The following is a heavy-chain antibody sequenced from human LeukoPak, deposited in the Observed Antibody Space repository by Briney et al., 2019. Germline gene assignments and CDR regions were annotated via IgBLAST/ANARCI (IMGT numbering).Heavy chain of an antibody. J-gene: IGHJ3*02. CDR1: GGSISSYY. Sequence: SETLSLTCTVSGGSISSYYWSWLRQPAGKGLEWIGRIYTSGSTNYNPSLKSRVTMSVDTSKNQFSLKLSSVTAADTAVYYCARDRTIFGVVILDAFDIWGQGTMVTVSS. CDR2: IYTSGST. D-gene: IGHD3-3*01. CDR3: ARDRTIFGVVILDAFDI. V-gene: IGHV4-4*07.